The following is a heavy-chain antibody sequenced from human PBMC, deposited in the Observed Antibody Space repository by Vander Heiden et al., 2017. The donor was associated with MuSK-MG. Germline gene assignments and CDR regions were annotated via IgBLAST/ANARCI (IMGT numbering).Heavy chain of an antibody. V-gene: IGHV1-69*01. CDR3: ARDRGEDRLVIIQRGYYYYGMDV. D-gene: IGHD3-9*01. CDR2: IIPIFGTA. CDR1: GGTFRSYA. Sequence: QVQLVQSGAEVTKPGSWVKVSCKGSGGTFRSYAISWVRQAPGQGLEWMGGIIPIFGTANYAQKFQGRVTITADESTSTAYMELSSLRSEDTAVYYCARDRGEDRLVIIQRGYYYYGMDVWGQGTTVTVSS. J-gene: IGHJ6*02.